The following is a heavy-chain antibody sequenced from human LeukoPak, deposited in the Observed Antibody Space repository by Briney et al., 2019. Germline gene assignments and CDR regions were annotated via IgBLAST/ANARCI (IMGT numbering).Heavy chain of an antibody. CDR3: ATHSPEWRYSGYYNYYYMDV. J-gene: IGHJ6*03. Sequence: SVKVSCKASGGTFSSYAISWVRQAPGQGLEWMGGIIPIFGTANYAQKFQGRVTITADKSTSTAYMELSSLRSEDTAVYFCATHSPEWRYSGYYNYYYMDVWGNGTTVTVSS. CDR1: GGTFSSYA. CDR2: IIPIFGTA. D-gene: IGHD5-12*01. V-gene: IGHV1-69*06.